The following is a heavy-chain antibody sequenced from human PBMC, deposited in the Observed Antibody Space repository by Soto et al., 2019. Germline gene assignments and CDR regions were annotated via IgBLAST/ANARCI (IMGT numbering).Heavy chain of an antibody. Sequence: GGSLRLSCAASGFTFSSYWMSWVRQAPGKGLEWVAIIKQDGSEKYYVDSVKGRFTISRDNAKNSLYLQMNSLRAEDTAVYYCARRGPGITIFGVGYYYMDVWGKGTTVTVSS. CDR3: ARRGPGITIFGVGYYYMDV. D-gene: IGHD3-3*01. J-gene: IGHJ6*03. V-gene: IGHV3-7*01. CDR1: GFTFSSYW. CDR2: IKQDGSEK.